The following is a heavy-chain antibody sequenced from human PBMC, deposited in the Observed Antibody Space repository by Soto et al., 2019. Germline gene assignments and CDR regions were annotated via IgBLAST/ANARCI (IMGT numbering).Heavy chain of an antibody. V-gene: IGHV3-74*01. CDR3: ARGPSGWFGYDY. CDR2: INSGATTT. J-gene: IGHJ4*02. CDR1: GFTFSSSW. Sequence: EVQLVESGGGLVQPGGSLRLSCAASGFTFSSSWMHWVRQGPGKGLVWVSRINSGATTTNYADSVKGRFTISRDNAKNTLYLQTDSLTAEDTAVYYCARGPSGWFGYDYWGQGTLVTVSS. D-gene: IGHD6-19*01.